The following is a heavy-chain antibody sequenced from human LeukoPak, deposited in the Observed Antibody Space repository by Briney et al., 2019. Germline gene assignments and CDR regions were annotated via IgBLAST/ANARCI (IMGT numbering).Heavy chain of an antibody. Sequence: GASVKVSCKASGYTFTSYYIHWVRQAPGQGLEWMGIINPIGGTTDYAQKFQGRVTMTRDTSTSTVYMELSSLRSEDTAVYYCARQQGLQNLNVDYWGQGTLVTVSS. CDR1: GYTFTSYY. V-gene: IGHV1-46*01. CDR3: ARQQGLQNLNVDY. D-gene: IGHD4-11*01. CDR2: INPIGGTT. J-gene: IGHJ4*02.